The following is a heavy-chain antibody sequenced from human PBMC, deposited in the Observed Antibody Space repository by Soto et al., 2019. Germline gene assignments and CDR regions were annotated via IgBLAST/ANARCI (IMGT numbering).Heavy chain of an antibody. CDR2: IYYSGST. Sequence: SETLSLTCTVSGGSISSYYWSWIRQPPGKGLEWSGYIYYSGSTNYNPSLKSRVTISVDTSKNQFSLKLSSVTAADTAVYYCARARGIHYGSGSYSWLDSWGQGTLVTVSS. J-gene: IGHJ5*01. V-gene: IGHV4-59*01. D-gene: IGHD3-10*01. CDR3: ARARGIHYGSGSYSWLDS. CDR1: GGSISSYY.